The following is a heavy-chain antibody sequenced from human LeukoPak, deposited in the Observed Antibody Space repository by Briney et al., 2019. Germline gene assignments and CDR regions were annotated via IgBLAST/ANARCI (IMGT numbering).Heavy chain of an antibody. J-gene: IGHJ5*02. D-gene: IGHD5-18*01. Sequence: SETLSLTCTVSGGSISSYYWSWIRQPPGKGLEWIGYIYYSGSANYNPSLKSRVTISVDTSKNQFSLKLSSVTAADTAVYYCASRGYSYGGDNWFDPWGQGTLVTVSS. V-gene: IGHV4-59*01. CDR1: GGSISSYY. CDR2: IYYSGSA. CDR3: ASRGYSYGGDNWFDP.